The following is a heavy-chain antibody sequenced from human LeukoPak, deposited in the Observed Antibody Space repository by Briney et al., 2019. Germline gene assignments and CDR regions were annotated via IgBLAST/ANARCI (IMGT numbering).Heavy chain of an antibody. CDR1: GGTFSSYA. CDR3: ASEYQPPSNWFDP. D-gene: IGHD2-2*01. J-gene: IGHJ5*02. Sequence: ASVKVSCKASGGTFSSYAISWVRQAPGQGLEWMGRIIPILGIANYAQKFQGRVTITADKSTSTAYMELSSLRSEDTAVYYCASEYQPPSNWFDPWGQGTLVTVSS. V-gene: IGHV1-69*04. CDR2: IIPILGIA.